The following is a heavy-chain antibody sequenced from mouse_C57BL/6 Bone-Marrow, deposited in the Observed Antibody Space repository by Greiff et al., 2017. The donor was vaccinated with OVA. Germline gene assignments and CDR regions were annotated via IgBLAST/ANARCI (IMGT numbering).Heavy chain of an antibody. J-gene: IGHJ2*01. CDR2: ISSGGSYT. D-gene: IGHD1-1*01. CDR3: AGHYYGNSYY. V-gene: IGHV5-6*01. Sequence: EVMLVESGGDLVKPGGSLQLSCAASGFTFSSYGMSWVRQTPDKRLEWVATISSGGSYTFSPDSVKGRFTISRDNAKNTLYLQMSSLKSEDTAMYYYAGHYYGNSYYWGQGTTLTVAS. CDR1: GFTFSSYG.